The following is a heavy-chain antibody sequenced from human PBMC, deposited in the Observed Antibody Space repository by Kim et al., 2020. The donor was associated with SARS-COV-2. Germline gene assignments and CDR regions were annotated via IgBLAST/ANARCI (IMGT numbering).Heavy chain of an antibody. Sequence: SETLSLTCAVYGGSFSGYYWSWIRQPPGKGLEWIGEINHSGSTNYNPSLKSRVTISVDTSKNQFSLKLSSVTAADTAVYYCARGGKTYCSGGSCYSNPYYYGMDVWCHGTTVTVSS. V-gene: IGHV4-34*01. CDR1: GGSFSGYY. CDR3: ARGGKTYCSGGSCYSNPYYYGMDV. J-gene: IGHJ6*02. CDR2: INHSGST. D-gene: IGHD2-15*01.